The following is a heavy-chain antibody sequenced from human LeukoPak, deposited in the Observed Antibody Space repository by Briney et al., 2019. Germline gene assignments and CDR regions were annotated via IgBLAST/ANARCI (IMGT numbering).Heavy chain of an antibody. J-gene: IGHJ4*02. D-gene: IGHD3-10*01. V-gene: IGHV1-69*13. CDR2: IIPIFGTA. CDR3: AREPVPLVRGVINTFFDY. Sequence: GASVKVSCKASGGTFSSYAISWVRQAPGQGLEWMGGIIPIFGTANYAQKFQGRVTITADESTSTAYMELSSLRSGDTAVYYCAREPVPLVRGVINTFFDYWGQGTLVTVSS. CDR1: GGTFSSYA.